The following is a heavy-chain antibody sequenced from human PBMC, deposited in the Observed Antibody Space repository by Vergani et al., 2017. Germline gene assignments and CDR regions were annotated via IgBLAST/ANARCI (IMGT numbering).Heavy chain of an antibody. Sequence: QVQLQESGPGLVKPSQTLSLTCTVSGGSFSTGGQSWTWLRQSAGKGLEWIGRIYTSGATNYNPSLKSRATLSVDTSKNQISLQVTSVTAADTAVYYCARHQIGRYTEYWGQGILVTVSS. CDR3: ARHQIGRYTEY. V-gene: IGHV4-61*02. CDR2: IYTSGAT. D-gene: IGHD1-14*01. CDR1: GGSFSTGGQS. J-gene: IGHJ4*02.